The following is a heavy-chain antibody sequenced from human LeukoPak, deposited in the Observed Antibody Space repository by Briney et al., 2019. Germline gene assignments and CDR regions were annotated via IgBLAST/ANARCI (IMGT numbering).Heavy chain of an antibody. CDR2: IKPDGGEI. V-gene: IGHV3-7*01. Sequence: GGSLRLSCAASGFTFSNYWMSWLRQAPGKGLEWVINIKPDGGEIYFVDSVKGRFTISRDNAKNSLYLQMNSLRAEDTAVYYCAREGPDYGDYNAFDIWGQGTMVTVSS. J-gene: IGHJ3*02. CDR3: AREGPDYGDYNAFDI. CDR1: GFTFSNYW. D-gene: IGHD4-17*01.